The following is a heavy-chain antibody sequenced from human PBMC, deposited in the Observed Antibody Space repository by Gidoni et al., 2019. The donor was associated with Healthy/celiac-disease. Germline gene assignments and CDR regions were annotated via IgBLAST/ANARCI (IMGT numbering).Heavy chain of an antibody. J-gene: IGHJ4*02. D-gene: IGHD5-18*01. CDR1: GYTFTSYY. CDR2: INHSGGST. V-gene: IGHV1-46*01. CDR3: ARSGYSYCYFDY. Sequence: QVQLVQSGAEVKKPGASVTASFKASGYTFTSYYLHWVRQAPGQGLEWMGIINHSGGSTSYAQKYQGRVTMTKDTSTSTVYMELSSLRSEDTAVYYCARSGYSYCYFDYWGQGTLVTVSS.